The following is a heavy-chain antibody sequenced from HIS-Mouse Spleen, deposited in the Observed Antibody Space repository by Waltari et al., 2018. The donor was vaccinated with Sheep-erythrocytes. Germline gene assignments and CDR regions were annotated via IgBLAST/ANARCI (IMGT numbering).Heavy chain of an antibody. CDR3: ARVASGATFDY. J-gene: IGHJ4*02. CDR2: ISSSSSYI. Sequence: QAPGKGLEWVSSISSSSSYIYYADSVKGRFTISRDNAKNSLYLRMNSLRAEDTAVYYCARVASGATFDYWGQGTLVTVSS. D-gene: IGHD1-26*01. V-gene: IGHV3-21*01.